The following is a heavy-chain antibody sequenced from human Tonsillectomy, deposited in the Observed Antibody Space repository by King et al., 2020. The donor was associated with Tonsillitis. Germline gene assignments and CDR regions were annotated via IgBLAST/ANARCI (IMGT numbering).Heavy chain of an antibody. Sequence: LQLQESGPGLVKPSETLSLTCTVSGGSISSSSYYWGWIRQPPGKGLEWIGSMYYSGSTYQNPSLKSRVTISVDTSKKQFSLKLSSVTAAATAVYYFATHRGHPAAGPPSFHSWGKGTLVTVSS. CDR3: ATHRGHPAAGPPSFHS. J-gene: IGHJ5*01. CDR2: MYYSGST. V-gene: IGHV4-39*07. CDR1: GGSISSSSYY. D-gene: IGHD6-13*01.